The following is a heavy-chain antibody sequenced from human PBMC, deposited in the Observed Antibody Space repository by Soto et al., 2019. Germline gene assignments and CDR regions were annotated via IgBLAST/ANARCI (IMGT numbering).Heavy chain of an antibody. CDR3: ARDDGGLDY. Sequence: PGGSLRLSCAASGFTFSSYGMHWVRQAPGKGLEWVAVISYDGSDKYYADSVKGRFTISRDNSKNTLYLQMNSLRAEDTAVYYCARDDGGLDYWGQGTLVTVSS. J-gene: IGHJ4*02. CDR1: GFTFSSYG. V-gene: IGHV3-30*03. D-gene: IGHD2-15*01. CDR2: ISYDGSDK.